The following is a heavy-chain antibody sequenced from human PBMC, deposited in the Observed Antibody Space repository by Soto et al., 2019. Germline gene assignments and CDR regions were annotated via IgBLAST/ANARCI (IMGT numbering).Heavy chain of an antibody. D-gene: IGHD2-2*02. CDR2: INWNGRST. J-gene: IGHJ4*02. V-gene: IGHV3-20*04. CDR3: ARCSSTSCYIRASFDY. Sequence: EVQLVESGGGVVRPGGSLRLSCAASGFTFDDYAMSWVRQAPGKGLEWVAGINWNGRSTTYADSLTGRFTISRDNAKNSLHLPINSRRAEDTALYFCARCSSTSCYIRASFDYWGQGPLVTVSS. CDR1: GFTFDDYA.